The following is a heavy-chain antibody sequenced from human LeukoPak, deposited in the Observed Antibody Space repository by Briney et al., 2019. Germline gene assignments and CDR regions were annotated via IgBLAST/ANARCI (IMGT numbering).Heavy chain of an antibody. Sequence: GGSLRLSCAASGFTFSNYNMHWVRQAPGKGLEWVSSISSTSFYIYYADSVKGRFTISRDNARNSLYLQMSSLRAEDTAVYYCARVRYYYDSSGYMTLDYWGQGTLVTVSS. J-gene: IGHJ4*02. D-gene: IGHD3-22*01. CDR2: ISSTSFYI. CDR3: ARVRYYYDSSGYMTLDY. V-gene: IGHV3-21*01. CDR1: GFTFSNYN.